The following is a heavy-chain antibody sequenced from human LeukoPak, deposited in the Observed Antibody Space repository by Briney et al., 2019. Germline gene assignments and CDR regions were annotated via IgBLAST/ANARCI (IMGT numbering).Heavy chain of an antibody. CDR3: ARRYVRESFDY. Sequence: SETLSLTCTVSGGSISSSSYYWGWIRQPPGKGLEWIGSIYYSGSTYYNPSLKSRVTISVDTSKNQFSLKLSSVTAADTTVYYCARRYVRESFDYWGQGTLVTVSS. CDR2: IYYSGST. V-gene: IGHV4-39*01. D-gene: IGHD3-16*01. J-gene: IGHJ4*02. CDR1: GGSISSSSYY.